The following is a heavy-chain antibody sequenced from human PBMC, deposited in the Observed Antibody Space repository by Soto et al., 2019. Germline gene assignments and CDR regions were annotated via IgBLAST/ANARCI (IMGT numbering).Heavy chain of an antibody. CDR2: ISGSGGST. D-gene: IGHD3-10*01. J-gene: IGHJ4*02. CDR3: AELIQRGLKAFDY. CDR1: GFTFSSYA. V-gene: IGHV3-23*01. Sequence: GGSLRLSCAASGFTFSSYAMSWVRQAPGKGLEWVSAISGSGGSTYYADSVKGRFTISRDNSKNTLYLQMNSLRAEDTAVYYCAELIQRGLKAFDYWGQGTLVTVSS.